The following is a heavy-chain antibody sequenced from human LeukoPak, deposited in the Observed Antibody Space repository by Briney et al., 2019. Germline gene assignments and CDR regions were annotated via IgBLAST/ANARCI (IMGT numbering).Heavy chain of an antibody. D-gene: IGHD2-2*01. V-gene: IGHV1-69*05. J-gene: IGHJ4*02. CDR1: GGTFSSYA. CDR3: ARGPIVVVPAAKYYFDY. Sequence: ASVKVSCKASGGTFSSYAISWVRQAPGQGLEWMGGIIPIFGTANYAQKFQGRVTITTDESTSTAYMELSSLRSADTAVYYCARGPIVVVPAAKYYFDYWGQGTLVTVSS. CDR2: IIPIFGTA.